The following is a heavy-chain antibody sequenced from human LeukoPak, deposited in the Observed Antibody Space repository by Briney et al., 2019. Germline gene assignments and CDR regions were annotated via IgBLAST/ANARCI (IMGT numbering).Heavy chain of an antibody. V-gene: IGHV1-24*01. CDR3: GTVDFSSFDY. D-gene: IGHD3/OR15-3a*01. CDR1: GYTLTELS. CDR2: FYPEEGET. J-gene: IGHJ4*02. Sequence: ASVNVSCKVSGYTLTELSIHWVRQAPGKGLEWMVGFYPEEGETIYAQKFQGRVTITQDTPTDTAYTALSSLRSEDTGVYYCGTVDFSSFDYWGQGTLVTVSS.